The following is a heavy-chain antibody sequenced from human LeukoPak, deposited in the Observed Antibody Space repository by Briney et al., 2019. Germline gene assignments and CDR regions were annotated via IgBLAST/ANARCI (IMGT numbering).Heavy chain of an antibody. CDR2: INAGNGNT. J-gene: IGHJ5*02. D-gene: IGHD6-13*01. Sequence: ASVKVFCKASGYTFTSYAMHWVRQAPGQRLEWMGWINAGNGNTKYSQKFQGRVTITRDTSASTAYMELSSLRSEDTAVYYCARAHSSSWYDWFDPWGQGTLVTVSS. CDR3: ARAHSSSWYDWFDP. V-gene: IGHV1-3*01. CDR1: GYTFTSYA.